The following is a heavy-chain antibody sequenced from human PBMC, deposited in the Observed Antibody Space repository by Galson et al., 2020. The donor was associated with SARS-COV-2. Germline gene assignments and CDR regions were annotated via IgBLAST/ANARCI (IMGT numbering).Heavy chain of an antibody. CDR3: ASGRESSGRFDY. J-gene: IGHJ4*02. CDR1: GGSIGSGDYY. Sequence: SETLSLTCTVSGGSIGSGDYYCSWVRQTPGKGLEWIGYMYYTGSSYYTSSLKRRSTISLDTSKNQFSLRLSSVTAADTAVYFCASGRESSGRFDYWGQGILVTVSS. CDR2: MYYTGSS. V-gene: IGHV4-30-4*01.